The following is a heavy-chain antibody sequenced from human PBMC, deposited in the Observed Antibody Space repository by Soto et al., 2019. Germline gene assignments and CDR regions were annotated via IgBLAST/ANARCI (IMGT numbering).Heavy chain of an antibody. Sequence: SETLSLTCTVSGGSINSYYRSWIRRPPGKGLEWIGFVYSNGTTSYNRSLKSRVTLSVDTSNNQFSLNLRSVTAADTAAYYCARTPHIWGQGTLVTVS. CDR3: ARTPHI. J-gene: IGHJ4*02. CDR1: GGSINSYY. D-gene: IGHD2-15*01. V-gene: IGHV4-59*01. CDR2: VYSNGTT.